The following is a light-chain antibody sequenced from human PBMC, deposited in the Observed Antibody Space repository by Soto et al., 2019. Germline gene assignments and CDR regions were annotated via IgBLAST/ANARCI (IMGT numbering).Light chain of an antibody. J-gene: IGKJ3*01. CDR3: QQRADWPIT. CDR2: DSS. CDR1: QSVGNY. V-gene: IGKV3-11*01. Sequence: EIVLTQSPATLSLSPGERATLSCSASQSVGNYLALYQQKPGQAPSLLFHDSSSRAACIPAGFTGSGFGTDFTLTISSLEPADFGLYYCQQRADWPITFGPGTKVDI.